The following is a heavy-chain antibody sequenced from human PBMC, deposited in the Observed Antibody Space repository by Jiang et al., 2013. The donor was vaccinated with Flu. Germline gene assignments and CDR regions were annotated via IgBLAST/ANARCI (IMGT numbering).Heavy chain of an antibody. V-gene: IGHV3-11*01. Sequence: VQLLESGGGLVKPGGSLRLSCAASGFTFSDYYMSWIRQAPGKGLEWVSYISRSGSTIYYADSVKGRFTISRDNAKNSVYLHMNSLRADDTAVYNCAKAAGLRWQSEDAFDIWGQGTMVTVSS. CDR1: GFTFSDYY. CDR3: AKAAGLRWQSEDAFDI. D-gene: IGHD4-23*01. CDR2: ISRSGSTI. J-gene: IGHJ3*02.